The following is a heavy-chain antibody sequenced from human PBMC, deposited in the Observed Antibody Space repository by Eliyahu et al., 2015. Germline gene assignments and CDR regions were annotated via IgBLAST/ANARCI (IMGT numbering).Heavy chain of an antibody. J-gene: IGHJ6*02. D-gene: IGHD6-19*01. CDR1: GFSLTTSVMC. V-gene: IGHV2-70*01. CDR2: IDWXDDK. CDR3: ARIREAPVAGIIYYYYGMDV. Sequence: QVTLRESGPALVKPTQTLTLTCTFXGFSLTTSVMCVSWMRQPPGKALEWLAFIDWXDDKHYSTTLKTRLTISKDTSKNQXVLTMTNMDPVDTATYXCARIREAPVAGIIYYYYGMDVWGQGTTVTVSS.